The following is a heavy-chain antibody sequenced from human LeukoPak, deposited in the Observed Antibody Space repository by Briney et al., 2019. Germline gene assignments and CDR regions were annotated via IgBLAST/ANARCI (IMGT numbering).Heavy chain of an antibody. CDR2: INSDGSST. D-gene: IGHD3-22*01. J-gene: IGHJ3*02. CDR3: ARDHGGYYYYSSGYCYVDAFDI. CDR1: GFTFSSYW. V-gene: IGHV3-74*01. Sequence: PGGSLRLSCAASGFTFSSYWMHWVRQAPGKGLAWVSRINSDGSSTSYADSVKGRFTITRDNAKNALYLQMNSLRADDTAVYYCARDHGGYYYYSSGYCYVDAFDIWGQGTMVTVSS.